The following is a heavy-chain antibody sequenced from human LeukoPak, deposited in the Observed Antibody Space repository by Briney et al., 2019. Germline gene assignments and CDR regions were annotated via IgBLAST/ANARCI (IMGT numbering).Heavy chain of an antibody. D-gene: IGHD3-10*01. V-gene: IGHV4-30-4*01. CDR1: GGSISSGDYY. J-gene: IGHJ4*02. CDR2: IYYSGTT. Sequence: PSETLSLTCTVSGGSISSGDYYWSWIRQPPGTGLEWIGYIYYSGTTYYNPSLKSRVTMSVDTSKNQFSLKLSSVTAADTAVYYCASGFINALNYWGQGTLVTVSS. CDR3: ASGFINALNY.